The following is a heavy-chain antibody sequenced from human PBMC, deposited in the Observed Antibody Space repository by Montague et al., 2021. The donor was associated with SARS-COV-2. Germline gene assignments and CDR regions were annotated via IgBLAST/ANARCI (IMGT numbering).Heavy chain of an antibody. V-gene: IGHV4-31*03. CDR2: IYYNGST. Sequence: TLSLTCTVSGATITSGRYYWTWIRQHPGKGLEYIGNIYYNGSTYYNPSLKSRLTMSVDMSKNQFSLKLRSVTAADTAMYFCARCATLIYYYGLDVWGRGTTVTVSS. CDR1: GATITSGRYY. CDR3: ARCATLIYYYGLDV. J-gene: IGHJ6*02. D-gene: IGHD3-10*01.